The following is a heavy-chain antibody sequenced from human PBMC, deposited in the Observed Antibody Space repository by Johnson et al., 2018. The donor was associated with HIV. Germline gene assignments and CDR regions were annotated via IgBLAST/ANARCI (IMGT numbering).Heavy chain of an antibody. CDR2: IWYDGSNK. J-gene: IGHJ3*02. Sequence: QVQLVESGGGVVQPGRSLRLSCAASGFTFSSYAMHWVRQAPGKGLEWVAVIWYDGSNKYYADSVKGRFTISRDNSKNTLYLQMNRLRAEDTAVYYCAKEQLLRAFDIWGQGTMVTVSS. CDR1: GFTFSSYA. D-gene: IGHD2-15*01. CDR3: AKEQLLRAFDI. V-gene: IGHV3-33*06.